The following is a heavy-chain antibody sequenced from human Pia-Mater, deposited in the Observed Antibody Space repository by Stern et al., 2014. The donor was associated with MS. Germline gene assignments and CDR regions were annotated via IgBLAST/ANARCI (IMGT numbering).Heavy chain of an antibody. V-gene: IGHV4-31*03. Sequence: QVQLQESGPGLAKPSQTLSLTCTVSGGSISSGGYYWSWIRQHPGKGLEGIGYIYYSGSTYYNPSLKSRVTISVDTSKNQFSLKLSSVTAADTAVYYCARGRDGYKSRFDYWGQGTLVTVSS. J-gene: IGHJ4*02. D-gene: IGHD5-24*01. CDR3: ARGRDGYKSRFDY. CDR2: IYYSGST. CDR1: GGSISSGGYY.